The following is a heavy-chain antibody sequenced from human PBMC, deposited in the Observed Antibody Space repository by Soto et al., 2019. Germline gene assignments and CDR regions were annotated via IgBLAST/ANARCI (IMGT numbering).Heavy chain of an antibody. CDR2: ISYDGSNK. J-gene: IGHJ4*02. Sequence: PGGSLRLSCAASGFTFSSYAMHWVRQAPGKGLEWVAVISYDGSNKYYADSVKGRFTISRDNSKNTLYLQMNSLRAEDTAVYYCARPPRGVIIGSLDYWGQGTRVTVSS. CDR1: GFTFSSYA. D-gene: IGHD3-10*01. CDR3: ARPPRGVIIGSLDY. V-gene: IGHV3-30-3*01.